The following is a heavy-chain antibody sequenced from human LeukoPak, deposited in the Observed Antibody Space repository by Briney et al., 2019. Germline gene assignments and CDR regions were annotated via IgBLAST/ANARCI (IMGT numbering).Heavy chain of an antibody. V-gene: IGHV3-23*01. Sequence: GGSLRLSCAASGFTFSSYAMSWVRQAPGKGLEWVSAISGSGGSTYYADSVKGRFTISRDNSKNTLYLQMNSLRAEDTAVYYCAKDAGRQQLAFYYYYMDVWGKGTTVTVSS. CDR3: AKDAGRQQLAFYYYYMDV. CDR2: ISGSGGST. CDR1: GFTFSSYA. J-gene: IGHJ6*03. D-gene: IGHD6-13*01.